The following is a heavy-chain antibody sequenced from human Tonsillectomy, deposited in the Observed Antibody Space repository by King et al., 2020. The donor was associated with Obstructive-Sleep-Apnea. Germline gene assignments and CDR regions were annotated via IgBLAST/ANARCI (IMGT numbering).Heavy chain of an antibody. CDR1: GFSFDDYA. Sequence: VQLVESGGGLVQPGRSLRLSCAASGFSFDDYAMHWVRQAPGKGLEWVSGINWNSAYIGYADSVKGRFTISRDNAENSLYLQMNSLRAEDTALYYCVKDRAGGVPDAFDIWGQGTMVTVPS. CDR2: INWNSAYI. D-gene: IGHD3-16*01. J-gene: IGHJ3*02. CDR3: VKDRAGGVPDAFDI. V-gene: IGHV3-9*01.